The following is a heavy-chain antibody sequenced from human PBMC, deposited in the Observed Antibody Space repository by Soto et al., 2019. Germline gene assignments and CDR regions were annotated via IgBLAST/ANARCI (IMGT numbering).Heavy chain of an antibody. Sequence: ASVKVSCKASGYTFTSYDINGVRQATGQGLEWMGWMNPNSGNTGYAQKFQGRVTMTRNTSISTAYMELSSLRSEDTAVYYCARVIVVVPAAIGFRGYNWFDPWGQGTLVTVSS. J-gene: IGHJ5*02. V-gene: IGHV1-8*01. D-gene: IGHD2-2*01. CDR1: GYTFTSYD. CDR3: ARVIVVVPAAIGFRGYNWFDP. CDR2: MNPNSGNT.